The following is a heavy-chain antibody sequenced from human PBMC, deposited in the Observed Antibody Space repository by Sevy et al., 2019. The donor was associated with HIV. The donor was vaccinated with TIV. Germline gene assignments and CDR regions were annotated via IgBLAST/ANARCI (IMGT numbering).Heavy chain of an antibody. J-gene: IGHJ4*02. CDR2: ISSSSSTI. D-gene: IGHD5-18*01. Sequence: GGSLRLSCAASGFTFSSYSMNWVRQAPGKGLEWVSYISSSSSTIYNADSVKGRFTISRDNAKNSLYLQMNSLRAEDTALYYCARANRGYSPDYWGQGTLVTVSS. CDR3: ARANRGYSPDY. CDR1: GFTFSSYS. V-gene: IGHV3-48*01.